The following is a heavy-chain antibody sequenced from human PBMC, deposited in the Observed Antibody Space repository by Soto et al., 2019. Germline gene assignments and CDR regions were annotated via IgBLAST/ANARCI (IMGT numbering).Heavy chain of an antibody. J-gene: IGHJ6*02. CDR1: GFTFSSYA. CDR3: AREAEQWLVFVVGSSGAVDNYGMDV. Sequence: QVQLVESGGGVVQPGRSLRLSCAASGFTFSSYAMHWVRQAPGKGLEWVAVISYEGSNKYNADSVKGRFTISRDNSKNTLDRQMNCLRAEDTAVYYCAREAEQWLVFVVGSSGAVDNYGMDVWGQGTTVTVSS. D-gene: IGHD6-19*01. V-gene: IGHV3-30-3*01. CDR2: ISYEGSNK.